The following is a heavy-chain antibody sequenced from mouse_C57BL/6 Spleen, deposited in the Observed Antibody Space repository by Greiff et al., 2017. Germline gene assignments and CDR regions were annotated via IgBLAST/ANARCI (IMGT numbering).Heavy chain of an antibody. CDR3: ASPTGTGIDY. D-gene: IGHD4-1*02. V-gene: IGHV1-80*01. Sequence: VKLMESGAELVKPGASVKISCKASGYAFSSYWMNWVKQRPGKGLEWIGQIYPGDGDTNYNGKFKGKATLTADKSSSTAYMQLSSLTSEDSAVYFCASPTGTGIDYWGQGTTLTVSS. J-gene: IGHJ2*01. CDR2: IYPGDGDT. CDR1: GYAFSSYW.